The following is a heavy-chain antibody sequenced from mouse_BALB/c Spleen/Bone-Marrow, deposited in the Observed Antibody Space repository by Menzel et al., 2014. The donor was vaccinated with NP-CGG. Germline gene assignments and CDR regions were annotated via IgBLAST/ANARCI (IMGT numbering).Heavy chain of an antibody. CDR3: ARGDDGYYGDY. CDR2: IDPSDNET. V-gene: IGHV1S127*01. J-gene: IGHJ2*01. Sequence: QVQLQQSGPQLVRPGASVKISCKASGYSFTSYWMHWVKQRPGQGLEWIGMIDPSDNETRLNQKFKDKATLTVDKSSSTAYMQLSSPTSEVSAVYYCARGDDGYYGDYWGQGTTLTVSS. D-gene: IGHD2-3*01. CDR1: GYSFTSYW.